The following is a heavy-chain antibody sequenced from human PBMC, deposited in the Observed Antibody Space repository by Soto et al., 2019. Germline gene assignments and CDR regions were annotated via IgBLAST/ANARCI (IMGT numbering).Heavy chain of an antibody. J-gene: IGHJ2*01. Sequence: QVQLVQSGAEVKKPGSSVKVSCKASGGTFSSYTISWVRQAPGQGLEWMGRIIPILGIANYAQKFQGRVTITADKSTSTAYMELSSLSSEDTAVYYCAREDGSYPYLWYFDLWGRGTLVTVSS. CDR1: GGTFSSYT. V-gene: IGHV1-69*08. D-gene: IGHD1-26*01. CDR2: IIPILGIA. CDR3: AREDGSYPYLWYFDL.